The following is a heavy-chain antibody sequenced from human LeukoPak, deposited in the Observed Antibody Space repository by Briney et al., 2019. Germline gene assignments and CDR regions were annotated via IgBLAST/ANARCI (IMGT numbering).Heavy chain of an antibody. D-gene: IGHD6-19*01. CDR3: ARQTTVYSSGWHFDY. V-gene: IGHV4-39*01. Sequence: SETLSLTCTVSGGSINSGVYYWAWIRHPPGKGLEWIGSINHSGNTYYNLSLKRRVTISVDTSKNQFSLKLSSVTAADTTVYYCARQTTVYSSGWHFDYWGQGTPVTVSS. J-gene: IGHJ4*02. CDR2: INHSGNT. CDR1: GGSINSGVYY.